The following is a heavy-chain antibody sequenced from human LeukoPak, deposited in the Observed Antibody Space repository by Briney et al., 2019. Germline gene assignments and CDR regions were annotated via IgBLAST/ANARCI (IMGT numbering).Heavy chain of an antibody. D-gene: IGHD5-18*01. CDR2: ISGSGGST. V-gene: IGHV3-23*01. CDR3: AKGGLDTAMDHYYYYYYMDV. J-gene: IGHJ6*03. CDR1: GFTFSSYA. Sequence: PGGPLRLSCAASGFTFSSYAMSWVRQAPGKGLEWVSAISGSGGSTYYADSVKGRFTISRDNSKNTLYLQMNSLRAEDTAVYYCAKGGLDTAMDHYYYYYYMDVWGKGTTVTVSS.